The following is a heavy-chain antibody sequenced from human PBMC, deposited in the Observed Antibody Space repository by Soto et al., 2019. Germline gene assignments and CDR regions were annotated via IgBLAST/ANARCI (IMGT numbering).Heavy chain of an antibody. Sequence: QVQLVQSGAEVKKPGSSVKVSCKASGGTFSSYTISWVRQAPGQGLEWMGRIIPILGIAKYAQKFQGRVTITADKSTSTAYMQLSSLRSEDTAVYYCARALTVGATVDYWGKGTLVTVSS. CDR3: ARALTVGATVDY. D-gene: IGHD1-26*01. V-gene: IGHV1-69*02. J-gene: IGHJ4*02. CDR1: GGTFSSYT. CDR2: IIPILGIA.